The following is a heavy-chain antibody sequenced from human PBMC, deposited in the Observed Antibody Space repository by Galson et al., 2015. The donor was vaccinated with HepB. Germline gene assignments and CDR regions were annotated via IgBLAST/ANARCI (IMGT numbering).Heavy chain of an antibody. CDR2: ISYDGNKR. J-gene: IGHJ5*02. V-gene: IGHV3-30*04. Sequence: ALRLSCAASGFSFRSYAMHWVRQAPGKGLEWVALISYDGNKRDYAGSVKGRFTVSRDDYKNALYLQIHSLKTDDTAVYYCAKDGGYIGYDFIISWGQGTLVIVSS. CDR3: AKDGGYIGYDFIIS. CDR1: GFSFRSYA. D-gene: IGHD5-12*01.